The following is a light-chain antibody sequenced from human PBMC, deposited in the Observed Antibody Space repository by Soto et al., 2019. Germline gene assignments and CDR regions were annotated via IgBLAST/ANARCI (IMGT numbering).Light chain of an antibody. Sequence: ETVMTQSLATLSVSPGERATLSCRASQRISSDLAWYQHKPGQAPRLLIYGASTTATGIPVRFSGSGSGTEFTLTISSLEPEDFAVYDCQQRSNWQRFTFGPGTKVDIK. V-gene: IGKV3-15*01. CDR2: GAS. J-gene: IGKJ3*01. CDR3: QQRSNWQRFT. CDR1: QRISSD.